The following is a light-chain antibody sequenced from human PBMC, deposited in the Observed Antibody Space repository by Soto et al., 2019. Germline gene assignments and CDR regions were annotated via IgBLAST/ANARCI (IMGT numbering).Light chain of an antibody. V-gene: IGLV2-11*01. J-gene: IGLJ7*01. CDR3: CSYAGSYTFV. Sequence: QSALTQPRSVSGSPGQSVTISCTGTSSDVGAYNYVSWYRQHPGKAPKLMIYDVRKRPSGVPDRFSGSKSGNTASLTISGLQAEDEADYYCCSYAGSYTFVFGPGTQLTVL. CDR2: DVR. CDR1: SSDVGAYNY.